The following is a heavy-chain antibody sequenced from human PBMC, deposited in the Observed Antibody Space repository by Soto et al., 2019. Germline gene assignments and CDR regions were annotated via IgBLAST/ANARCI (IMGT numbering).Heavy chain of an antibody. D-gene: IGHD3-10*01. CDR2: IYYSGST. CDR3: ARVPMVRGVMVNFDY. V-gene: IGHV4-31*03. Sequence: SETLSLTCTVSGGSISSGGYYWSWIRQHPGKGLEWIGYIYYSGSTYYNPSLKSRVTISVDTSKNQFSLKLSSVTAADTAVYYCARVPMVRGVMVNFDYWGQGTLVTVSS. J-gene: IGHJ4*02. CDR1: GGSISSGGYY.